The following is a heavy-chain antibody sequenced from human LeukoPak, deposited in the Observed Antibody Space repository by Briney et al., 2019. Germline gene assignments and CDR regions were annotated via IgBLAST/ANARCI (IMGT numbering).Heavy chain of an antibody. Sequence: SETLSLTCSVSGDSIRGYYWNWIRQPAGKGLEWIGRIYTSGSTDYKPSLKSRVTMSVDASKKWFSLKMTSVTAADTAVYYCARGVTSVQSFWYFDLWGRGTLVTVSS. CDR2: IYTSGST. V-gene: IGHV4-4*07. J-gene: IGHJ2*01. CDR1: GDSIRGYY. CDR3: ARGVTSVQSFWYFDL. D-gene: IGHD4-11*01.